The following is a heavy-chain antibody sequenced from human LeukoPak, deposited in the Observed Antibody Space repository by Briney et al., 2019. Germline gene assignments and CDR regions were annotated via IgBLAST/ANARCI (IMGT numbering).Heavy chain of an antibody. D-gene: IGHD6-13*01. Sequence: SGGSLRLSCAASGFTFRRYGMSWVRQAPGKGLEWVSAISGSGGSTYYADSVKGRFTISRDNSKNTLFLQMNSLRAEDTAVYYCAVTGYSSRSPNVWGQGTMVTVSS. J-gene: IGHJ3*01. CDR1: GFTFRRYG. CDR2: ISGSGGST. V-gene: IGHV3-23*01. CDR3: AVTGYSSRSPNV.